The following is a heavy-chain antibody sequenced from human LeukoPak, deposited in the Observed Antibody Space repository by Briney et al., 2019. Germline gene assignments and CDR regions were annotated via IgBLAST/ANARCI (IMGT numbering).Heavy chain of an antibody. Sequence: SETLSLTCAVYGGSVSGYYWCWIRQPPGQGLELVGDINHSGSTNYNPSLKSRITISVDTSKNQFSLKLSSVTAADTAVYYCARRRYSSSAGNDYWGQGTLVTVSS. D-gene: IGHD6-6*01. J-gene: IGHJ4*02. CDR1: GGSVSGYY. CDR3: ARRRYSSSAGNDY. V-gene: IGHV4-34*01. CDR2: INHSGST.